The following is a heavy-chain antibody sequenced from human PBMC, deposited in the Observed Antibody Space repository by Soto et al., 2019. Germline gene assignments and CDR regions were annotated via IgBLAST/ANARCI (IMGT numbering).Heavy chain of an antibody. V-gene: IGHV4-30-4*01. D-gene: IGHD3-22*01. CDR3: ARVDSSGYQPFDY. J-gene: IGHJ4*02. CDR1: GGSISSGDYY. CDR2: IYYSGST. Sequence: QVQLQESGPGLVKPSQTLSLTCTVSGGSISSGDYYWSWIRQPPGKGLEWIGYIYYSGSTYYNPSLKRRVTISVDTSKTQFSLKLSSVTAADTAVYYCARVDSSGYQPFDYWGQGTLVTVSS.